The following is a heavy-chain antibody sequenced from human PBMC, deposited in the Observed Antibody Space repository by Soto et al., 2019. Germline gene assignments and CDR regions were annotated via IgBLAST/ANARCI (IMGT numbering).Heavy chain of an antibody. J-gene: IGHJ6*02. Sequence: SETLSLTCTVSGGSISSGGYYWSWIRQHPGKGLEWIGYIYYSGSTYYNPSLKSRVTISVDTSKNQFSLKLSSVTAADTAVYYCARLSGSIYYYYGMDVWGQGTTVTVSS. CDR3: ARLSGSIYYYYGMDV. V-gene: IGHV4-31*03. CDR1: GGSISSGGYY. D-gene: IGHD3-3*01. CDR2: IYYSGST.